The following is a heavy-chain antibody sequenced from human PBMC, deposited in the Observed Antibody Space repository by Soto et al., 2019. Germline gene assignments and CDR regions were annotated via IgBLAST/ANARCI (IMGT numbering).Heavy chain of an antibody. CDR2: ISHDENTK. V-gene: IGHV3-30*04. D-gene: IGHD3-22*01. CDR1: GFSFRSYA. Sequence: GGSLRLSCAASGFSFRSYALHWVRQAPGKGLEWVAVISHDENTKYYADSVKGRFIISRDSSKNTLFLQMNSLGPEDTAVYYCASLLFIYHSRAHIEYWGQATPVSVFS. CDR3: ASLLFIYHSRAHIEY. J-gene: IGHJ4*02.